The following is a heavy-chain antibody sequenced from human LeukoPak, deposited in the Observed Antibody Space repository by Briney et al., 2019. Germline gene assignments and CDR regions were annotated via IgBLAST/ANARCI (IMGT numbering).Heavy chain of an antibody. CDR1: RFTFSNYA. J-gene: IGHJ6*03. D-gene: IGHD2-15*01. CDR3: AKDTSAWWYHRAYMNV. Sequence: GGSLRLSCAASRFTFSNYAMSWVRQAPGGGLEWVSAISGSGDTTFHADSVKGRFTTSRDNSKNTLSLQMSGLRVEDSAVYFCAKDTSAWWYHRAYMNVWGTGTTVTVSS. CDR2: ISGSGDTT. V-gene: IGHV3-23*01.